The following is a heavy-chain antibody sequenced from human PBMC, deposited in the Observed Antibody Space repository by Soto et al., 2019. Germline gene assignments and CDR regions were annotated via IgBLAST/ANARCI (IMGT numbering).Heavy chain of an antibody. Sequence: PGGSLRLSCAASGFTFSDHYMDWVRQAPGKGLEWVGRTRNKANSYTTEYAASVKGRFTISRDDSKNSLYLQMNSLKTEDTAVYYCARGTFLPSVGYQKYYFDYWGKGTLVTVSS. CDR2: TRNKANSYTT. CDR3: ARGTFLPSVGYQKYYFDY. J-gene: IGHJ4*02. V-gene: IGHV3-72*01. D-gene: IGHD2-2*01. CDR1: GFTFSDHY.